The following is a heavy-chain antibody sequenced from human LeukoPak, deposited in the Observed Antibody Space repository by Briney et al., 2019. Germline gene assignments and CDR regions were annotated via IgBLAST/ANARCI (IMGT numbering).Heavy chain of an antibody. Sequence: ASVKVSCKASGYTFTGYYMHWVRQAPGQGLEWMGWINPNSGGTNYAQKFQGRVTMTRDTSTSTAYMELSRLRSDDTAVYYCARDGGVDFWSGYSYYFDYWGQGTLVTVSS. CDR3: ARDGGVDFWSGYSYYFDY. CDR2: INPNSGGT. V-gene: IGHV1-2*02. J-gene: IGHJ4*02. D-gene: IGHD3-3*01. CDR1: GYTFTGYY.